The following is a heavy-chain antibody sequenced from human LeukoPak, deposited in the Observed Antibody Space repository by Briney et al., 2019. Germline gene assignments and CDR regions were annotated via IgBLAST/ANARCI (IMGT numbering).Heavy chain of an antibody. CDR2: ISSSGSTI. CDR3: ASPGEAAPGSVQH. CDR1: GFTFSDYY. D-gene: IGHD6-6*01. V-gene: IGHV3-11*01. J-gene: IGHJ1*01. Sequence: GGSLRLSCAASGFTFSDYYMSWIRQAPRQGLERLSYISSSGSTIYYADSVKGRFTISRDNAKNSLYLQMNSLRAEDTAVYYCASPGEAAPGSVQHWGQGTLVTVSS.